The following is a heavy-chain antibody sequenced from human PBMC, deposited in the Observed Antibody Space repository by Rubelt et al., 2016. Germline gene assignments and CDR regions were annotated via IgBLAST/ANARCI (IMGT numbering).Heavy chain of an antibody. CDR2: IWYDGSNK. Sequence: GGGVVQPGRSLRLSCAASGFTFSSYGMHWVRQAPGKGLEWVAVIWYDGSNKYYADSVKGRFTISRDNSKNTLYLQMNSLRAEDTAVYYCARDYFHIVATIGGWFDPWGQGTLVAVSS. V-gene: IGHV3-33*01. CDR3: ARDYFHIVATIGGWFDP. CDR1: GFTFSSYG. J-gene: IGHJ5*02. D-gene: IGHD5-12*01.